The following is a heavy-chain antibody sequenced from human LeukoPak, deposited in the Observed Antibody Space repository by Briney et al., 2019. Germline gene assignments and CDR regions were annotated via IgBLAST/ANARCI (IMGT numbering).Heavy chain of an antibody. D-gene: IGHD3-9*01. CDR1: GGSISSSSYY. V-gene: IGHV4-39*07. Sequence: SETLSLTCTVSGGSISSSSYYWGWIRQPPGKGLEWIGSIYYSGSTYYNPSLKSRVTISVDTSKNQFSLKLSSVTAADTAVYYCARFMVCFDPSYYYYGMDVWGQGTTVTVSS. J-gene: IGHJ6*02. CDR3: ARFMVCFDPSYYYYGMDV. CDR2: IYYSGST.